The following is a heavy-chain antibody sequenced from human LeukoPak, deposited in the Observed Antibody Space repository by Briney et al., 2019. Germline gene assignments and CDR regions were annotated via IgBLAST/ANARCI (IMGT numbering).Heavy chain of an antibody. CDR1: GGSISSYY. V-gene: IGHV4-59*01. Sequence: SETLSLTCTVSGGSISSYYWSWIRQPPGKGLEWIGYIYYSGSTNYNPSLKSRVTISVGTSKNQFSLKLSSVTAADTAVYYCARTVSGLFLFDYWGQGTLVTVSS. CDR2: IYYSGST. D-gene: IGHD1-1*01. J-gene: IGHJ4*02. CDR3: ARTVSGLFLFDY.